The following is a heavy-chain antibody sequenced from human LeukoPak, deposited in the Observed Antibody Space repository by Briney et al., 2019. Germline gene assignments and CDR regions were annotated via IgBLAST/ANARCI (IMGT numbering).Heavy chain of an antibody. V-gene: IGHV3-30*03. CDR1: GFTFSSYG. CDR2: ISYDGSNK. Sequence: PGGSLRLSCTASGFTFSSYGMHWVRQAPGKGLEWVAVISYDGSNKYYVDSVKGRFSVSRDNSKNTLYLQMNSLRAEDTAVYYCARYRDGYDYDYWGQGILVTVSS. CDR3: ARYRDGYDYDY. J-gene: IGHJ4*02. D-gene: IGHD5-24*01.